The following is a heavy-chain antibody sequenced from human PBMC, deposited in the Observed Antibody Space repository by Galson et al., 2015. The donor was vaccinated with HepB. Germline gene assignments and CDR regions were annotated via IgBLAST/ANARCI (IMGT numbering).Heavy chain of an antibody. CDR3: ARHPAAGKYNWFDP. D-gene: IGHD6-13*01. J-gene: IGHJ5*02. Sequence: SLRLSCAASGFTFSDYYMSWIRQAPGKGLEWVSYISSSGSTIYYADSVKGRFTISRDNAKNSLYLQMNSLRAEDTAVYYCARHPAAGKYNWFDPWGQGTLVTVSS. V-gene: IGHV3-11*01. CDR2: ISSSGSTI. CDR1: GFTFSDYY.